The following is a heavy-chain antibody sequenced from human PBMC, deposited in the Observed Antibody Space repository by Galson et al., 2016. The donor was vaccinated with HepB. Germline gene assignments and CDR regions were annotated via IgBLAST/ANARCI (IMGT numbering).Heavy chain of an antibody. J-gene: IGHJ4*02. D-gene: IGHD4-23*01. Sequence: SLRLSCAASGFTFSDHYMSWIRQAPGKGLEWVSYITDSGTATNYADSLKGRFTISRDNAKNSLFLQINSLRAEDTAVYYWASARGLGPGGYFDSWGQGVLVTVSS. CDR2: ITDSGTAT. V-gene: IGHV3-11*01. CDR3: ASARGLGPGGYFDS. CDR1: GFTFSDHY.